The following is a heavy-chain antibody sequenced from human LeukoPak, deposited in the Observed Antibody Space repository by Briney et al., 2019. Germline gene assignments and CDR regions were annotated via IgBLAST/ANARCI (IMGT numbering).Heavy chain of an antibody. CDR2: IKQDGSEK. CDR1: GFTLSDAW. J-gene: IGHJ6*03. CDR3: AKGGGGRLIYYYYMDV. Sequence: GGSLRLSCVVSGFTLSDAWMTWVRQAPGKGLEWVANIKQDGSEKNYVDSVKGRFTISRDNAKNSLYLQMNSLRAEDMALYYCAKGGGGRLIYYYYMDVWGKGTTVTVSS. D-gene: IGHD3-16*01. V-gene: IGHV3-7*03.